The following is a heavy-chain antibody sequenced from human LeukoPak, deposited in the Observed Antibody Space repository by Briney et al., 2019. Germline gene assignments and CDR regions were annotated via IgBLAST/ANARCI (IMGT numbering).Heavy chain of an antibody. J-gene: IGHJ3*02. V-gene: IGHV1-69-2*01. CDR1: GYTFTDYY. D-gene: IGHD1-7*01. CDR2: VDPEDGET. CDR3: ATDLELRAGGAFDI. Sequence: ASVKVSCKASGYTFTDYYMHWVQQAPGKGLEWMGRVDPEDGETIYAEKFQGRVTITADTSTDTAYMELSSLRSEDTTVYYCATDLELRAGGAFDIWGQGTMVTVSS.